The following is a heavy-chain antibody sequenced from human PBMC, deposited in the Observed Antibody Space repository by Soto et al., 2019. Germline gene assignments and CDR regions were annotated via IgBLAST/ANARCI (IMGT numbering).Heavy chain of an antibody. V-gene: IGHV4-31*11. CDR2: IHYSGRT. D-gene: IGHD3-22*01. Sequence: QVQLQESGPGLVKPSQTLSLTCAVSGGSITSGAYYWTWIRQHPGKGLEWIAYIHYSGRTYYNPSLKGRVTISVDTSNNQFSLKLSSVTAADTAVYYCARYYFDSSGYSNWFDPWGQGTLVTVSS. CDR3: ARYYFDSSGYSNWFDP. CDR1: GGSITSGAYY. J-gene: IGHJ5*02.